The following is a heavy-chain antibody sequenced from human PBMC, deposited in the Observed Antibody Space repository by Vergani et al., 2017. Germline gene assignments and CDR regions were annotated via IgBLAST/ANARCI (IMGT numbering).Heavy chain of an antibody. Sequence: EVQLVESGGGLVKPGRSLRLSCTACGFTFGYYAMSWFRQAPGKGLEWVGFIRSKAYGGTTEYAASVKGRCTISRDDSKSMAYLQMNSLKTEDTAVYYCSRDPTEHYYYILTGYYTQNEFDYWGQGTLVTVSS. J-gene: IGHJ4*02. V-gene: IGHV3-49*05. CDR3: SRDPTEHYYYILTGYYTQNEFDY. CDR1: GFTFGYYA. CDR2: IRSKAYGGTT. D-gene: IGHD3-9*01.